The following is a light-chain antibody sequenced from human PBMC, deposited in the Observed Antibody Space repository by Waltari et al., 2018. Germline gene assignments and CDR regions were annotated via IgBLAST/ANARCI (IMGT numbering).Light chain of an antibody. Sequence: QSALTQPPSASGSPGQSVTISCTGTSRDVGTYNYVPLYQQHPGNAPKLRIYEVVKRPSGVPDRFSAANSGNTASLTVSGLQAEDEADYYCSSFAGSNREVFGTGTRVTVL. CDR1: SRDVGTYNY. CDR3: SSFAGSNREV. V-gene: IGLV2-8*01. J-gene: IGLJ1*01. CDR2: EVV.